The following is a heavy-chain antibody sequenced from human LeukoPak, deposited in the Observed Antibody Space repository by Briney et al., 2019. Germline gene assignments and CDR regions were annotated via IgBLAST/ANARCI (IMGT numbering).Heavy chain of an antibody. CDR1: GYTFTSYA. V-gene: IGHV7-4-1*02. D-gene: IGHD3-9*01. CDR2: INTNTGNP. J-gene: IGHJ4*02. Sequence: GASVKVSCKASGYTFTSYAMNWVRQAPGQGLEWMGWINTNTGNPTYAQGFTGRFVFSLDTSVSTAYLQISSLKAEDTAVYYCARGPIPSHYYDILTGYYSFDYWGQGTLVTVSS. CDR3: ARGPIPSHYYDILTGYYSFDY.